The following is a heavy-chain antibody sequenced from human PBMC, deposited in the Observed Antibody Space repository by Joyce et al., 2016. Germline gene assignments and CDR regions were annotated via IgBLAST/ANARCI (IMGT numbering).Heavy chain of an antibody. Sequence: QVQLQESGPGLVKPSQTLSVTCTVSGGSISSGAYYWSWIRQPPGKGLEWIGYIHDSVNTNYNPSLKSRITISVDTSKNQFSLRLSSVTAADTAVYFCARENMRYYGSSGYYYYYYGMDVWGQGTTVTVSS. V-gene: IGHV4-30-4*01. CDR3: ARENMRYYGSSGYYYYYYGMDV. CDR2: IHDSVNT. D-gene: IGHD3-22*01. CDR1: GGSISSGAYY. J-gene: IGHJ6*02.